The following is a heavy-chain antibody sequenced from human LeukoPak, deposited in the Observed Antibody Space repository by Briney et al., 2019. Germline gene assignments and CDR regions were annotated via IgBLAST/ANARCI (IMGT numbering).Heavy chain of an antibody. Sequence: GGSLRLSCAASGFRFSNYGMNWVRQATGRGVEWVPAISSGGSDSGGTYYADSVKGRFTISRDNSRNTLDLQMNSLRAEDTAVYYCAKEVGSSYYYFDQWGQGTLVTVSS. CDR1: GFRFSNYG. CDR3: AKEVGSSYYYFDQ. J-gene: IGHJ4*02. CDR2: ISSGGSDSGGT. D-gene: IGHD3-22*01. V-gene: IGHV3-23*01.